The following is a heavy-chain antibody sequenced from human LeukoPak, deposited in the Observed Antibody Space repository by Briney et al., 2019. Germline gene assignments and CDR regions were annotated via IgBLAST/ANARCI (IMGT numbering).Heavy chain of an antibody. CDR2: ISSSGSTI. Sequence: GGSLRLSCAASGFTFSDYYMSWIRQAPGEGLEWVSYISSSGSTIYYADSVKGRFTISRDNAKNSLYLQMNSLRAEDTAVYYCARGLASSWYGDYYYYYYMDVWGKGTTVTVSS. V-gene: IGHV3-11*04. J-gene: IGHJ6*03. CDR1: GFTFSDYY. CDR3: ARGLASSWYGDYYYYYYMDV. D-gene: IGHD6-13*01.